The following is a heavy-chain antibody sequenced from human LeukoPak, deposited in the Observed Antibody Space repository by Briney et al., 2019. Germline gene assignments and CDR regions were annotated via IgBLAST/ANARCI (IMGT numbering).Heavy chain of an antibody. D-gene: IGHD3-9*01. CDR2: IYSGGST. Sequence: PGGSLRLSCAASGFTVSSNYMSWVRQAPGKGLEWVSVIYSGGSTYYADSVKGRFTISRHNSKNTLYLQMNSLRAEDTAVYYCARDHGYDILTGYYYYGMDVWGQGTTVTVSS. J-gene: IGHJ6*02. CDR3: ARDHGYDILTGYYYYGMDV. CDR1: GFTVSSNY. V-gene: IGHV3-53*04.